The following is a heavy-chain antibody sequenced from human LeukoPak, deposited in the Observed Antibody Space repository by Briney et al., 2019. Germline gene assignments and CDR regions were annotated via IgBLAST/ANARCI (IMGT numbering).Heavy chain of an antibody. CDR3: ARQRKNSLAAAVDY. CDR2: INPNSGGT. V-gene: IGHV1-2*06. D-gene: IGHD6-13*01. CDR1: GYTFTGYN. Sequence: GASVKVTCKASGYTFTGYNMHWVRHAPGQGLEWMGRINPNSGGTNYAQKFQGRVTMTRDTSISTAYMELSRLRSDVTAVYYCARQRKNSLAAAVDYWGQGTLVTVSS. J-gene: IGHJ4*02.